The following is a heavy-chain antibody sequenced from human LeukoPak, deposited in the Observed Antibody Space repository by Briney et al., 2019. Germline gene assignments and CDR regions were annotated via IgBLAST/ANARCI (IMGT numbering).Heavy chain of an antibody. CDR2: ISGSGDST. CDR1: GFTFSKYA. V-gene: IGHV3-23*01. D-gene: IGHD3-22*01. J-gene: IGHJ4*02. Sequence: GGSLRLSCAASGFTFSKYAMTWVREAPGKGLEWVSGISGSGDSTYYADSVKGRFTISRDNAKNTLYLQMNSLRAEDTAVYYCTRGHYDSSGYPLDHWGQGTLVTVSS. CDR3: TRGHYDSSGYPLDH.